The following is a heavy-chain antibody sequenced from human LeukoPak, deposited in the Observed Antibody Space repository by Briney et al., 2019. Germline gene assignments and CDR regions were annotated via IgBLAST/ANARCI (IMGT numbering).Heavy chain of an antibody. J-gene: IGHJ2*01. CDR2: IYYSGST. CDR1: GGSITTSSYY. D-gene: IGHD2/OR15-2a*01. CDR3: ARAFRARYFDL. Sequence: PSETLSLACTVSGGSITTSSYYWGGIRQPPGKGLEWIGIIYYSGSTYYNPSLKGRVTISVDTSKNQFSLKLSSVTAADTAVYYCARAFRARYFDLWGRGTLVTVSS. V-gene: IGHV4-39*01.